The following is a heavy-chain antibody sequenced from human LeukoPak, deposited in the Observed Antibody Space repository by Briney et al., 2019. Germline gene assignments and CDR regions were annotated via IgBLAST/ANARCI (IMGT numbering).Heavy chain of an antibody. D-gene: IGHD5-18*01. V-gene: IGHV1-3*01. CDR2: INAGNGNT. J-gene: IGHJ4*02. CDR1: GYTFTSYA. CDR3: ARESQLWVFDY. Sequence: ASVKVSCKASGYTFTSYAMHWVRQAPGQRLEWMGWINAGNGNTKYSQKFQGRVTFTRDTSASTAYMELSSLRSEDTAVYYCARESQLWVFDYWGQGTLVTVSS.